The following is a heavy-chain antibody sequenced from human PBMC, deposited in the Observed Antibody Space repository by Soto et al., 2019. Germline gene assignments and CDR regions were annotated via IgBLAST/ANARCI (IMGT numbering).Heavy chain of an antibody. V-gene: IGHV1-3*01. D-gene: IGHD5-12*01. CDR3: ARDLATIGTLEY. CDR2: INAGNGNT. CDR1: GYTFTNYA. J-gene: IGHJ4*02. Sequence: QVQLVQSGAEVKKPGASVKVSCKASGYTFTNYAMHWVRQAPGQRLEWMGWINAGNGNTKYSQKFQGRVTITRDTSASTAYMELSSLRSEDTAVYYCARDLATIGTLEYWGQGTLVTVSS.